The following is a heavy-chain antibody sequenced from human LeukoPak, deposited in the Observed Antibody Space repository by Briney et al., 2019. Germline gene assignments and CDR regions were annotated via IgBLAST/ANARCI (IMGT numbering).Heavy chain of an antibody. V-gene: IGHV4-61*02. CDR1: GDPINSGSYY. Sequence: SETLSLTCTVSGDPINSGSYYWSWIRQPARKGLEWIGRIYSSGNTKYNPSLKSRVTVSADTSKNQFSLKLNSATAADTAMYYCVRSNSGYDFYWYFDLWGRGTLVTVSS. D-gene: IGHD5-12*01. CDR3: VRSNSGYDFYWYFDL. J-gene: IGHJ2*01. CDR2: IYSSGNT.